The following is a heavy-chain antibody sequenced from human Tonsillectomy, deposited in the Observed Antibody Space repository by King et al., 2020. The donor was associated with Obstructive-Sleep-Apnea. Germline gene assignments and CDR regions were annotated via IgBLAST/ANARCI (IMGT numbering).Heavy chain of an antibody. CDR3: ARDGQPEYSSSWYFPFDY. CDR1: GGTFSSYA. J-gene: IGHJ4*02. CDR2: IIPILGIA. D-gene: IGHD6-13*01. V-gene: IGHV1-69*04. Sequence: QLVQSGAEVKKPGSSVKVSCKASGGTFSSYAISWVRQAPGQGLEWMGRIIPILGIANYAQKFQGGVTITADKSTSTAYMERGSLRSEDTAVYYCARDGQPEYSSSWYFPFDYWGQGTLVTVSS.